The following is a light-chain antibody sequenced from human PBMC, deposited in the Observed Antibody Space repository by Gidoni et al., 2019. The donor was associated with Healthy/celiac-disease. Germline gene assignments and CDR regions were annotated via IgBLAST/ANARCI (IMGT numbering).Light chain of an antibody. J-gene: IGKJ2*02. CDR2: GAS. V-gene: IGKV3-20*01. CDR1: QSVSSSY. Sequence: EIVLPQSPGTLSLSPGERATLSCRASQSVSSSYLAWYQQKPGQAPRLLIYGASSRATGIPDRFSGSGSGTDFTLTISRLEPEDFAVYYCQQYGSSPGTFXQXTKLEIK. CDR3: QQYGSSPGT.